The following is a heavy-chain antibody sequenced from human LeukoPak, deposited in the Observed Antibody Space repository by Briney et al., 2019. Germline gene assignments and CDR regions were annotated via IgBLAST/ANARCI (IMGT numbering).Heavy chain of an antibody. CDR2: ISPYSGNT. CDR1: GYTFTSYG. CDR3: AREEYYYGSGSPAQFDY. J-gene: IGHJ4*02. V-gene: IGHV1-18*01. Sequence: ASVKVSCKASGYTFTSYGLIWVRQAPGQGLEWMGWISPYSGNTNYAQKLQGRVTITADESTSTAYMELSSLRSEDTAVYYCAREEYYYGSGSPAQFDYWGQGTLVTVSS. D-gene: IGHD3-10*01.